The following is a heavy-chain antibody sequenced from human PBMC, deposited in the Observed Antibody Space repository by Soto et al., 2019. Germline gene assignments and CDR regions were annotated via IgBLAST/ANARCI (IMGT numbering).Heavy chain of an antibody. CDR3: ARKKLELRGWFDP. CDR1: GHTFTGNY. Sequence: GASVKVSCKASGHTFTGNYMHWVRQAPGQGLEWMGGIIPIFGTANYAQKFQGRVTITADESTSTAYMELSSLRSEDTAVYYCARKKLELRGWFDPWGQGTLVTVSS. D-gene: IGHD1-7*01. V-gene: IGHV1-69*13. CDR2: IIPIFGTA. J-gene: IGHJ5*02.